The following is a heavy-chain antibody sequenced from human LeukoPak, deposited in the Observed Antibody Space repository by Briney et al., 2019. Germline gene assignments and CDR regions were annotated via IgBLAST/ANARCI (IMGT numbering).Heavy chain of an antibody. CDR2: IYYSGST. D-gene: IGHD5-18*01. CDR1: GGSISGYY. J-gene: IGHJ4*02. V-gene: IGHV4-59*01. CDR3: AGEGYSYGSKYFDY. Sequence: SETLSLTCTVSGGSISGYYWSWIRQPPGKGLEWIGYIYYSGSTNYNPSLKSRVTIQVDTSKNQFSLKLTSVTAADTAVYYCAGEGYSYGSKYFDYWGQGTLVTVSS.